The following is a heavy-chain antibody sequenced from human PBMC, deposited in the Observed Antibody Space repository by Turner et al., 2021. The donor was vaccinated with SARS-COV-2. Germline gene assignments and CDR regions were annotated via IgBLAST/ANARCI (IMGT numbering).Heavy chain of an antibody. V-gene: IGHV4-34*01. CDR2: INHSGST. J-gene: IGHJ4*02. CDR3: ARGATLQYYFDY. Sequence: QVQLQQWGAGLLKPSETLSLTCAFYGWSFSGYYWTWIRQPPGKGLEWIGEINHSGSTNYNPSLKSRVTISVDTSKNQFSLKLSSVTAADTAVYYCARGATLQYYFDYWGQGTLVTVSS. D-gene: IGHD4-4*01. CDR1: GWSFSGYY.